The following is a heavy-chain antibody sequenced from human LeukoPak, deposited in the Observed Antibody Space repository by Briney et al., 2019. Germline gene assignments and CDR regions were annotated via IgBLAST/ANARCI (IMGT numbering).Heavy chain of an antibody. J-gene: IGHJ5*02. CDR2: ISGSGGST. CDR1: GFAFSSYP. Sequence: GGSLRLSCAASGFAFSSYPISWVRQAPGKGLVWVSAISGSGGSTYYADSVKGRFTISRDNSKNTVYLQMSSLRAEDTAVYFCAKESPSTSRGGWFDPWGQGSLVTVSS. D-gene: IGHD2-2*01. CDR3: AKESPSTSRGGWFDP. V-gene: IGHV3-23*01.